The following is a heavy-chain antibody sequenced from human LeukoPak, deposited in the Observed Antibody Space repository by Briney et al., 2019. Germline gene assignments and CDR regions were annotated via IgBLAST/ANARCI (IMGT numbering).Heavy chain of an antibody. Sequence: GGSLRLSCVASGFTFSSYWMTWVRQAPGKGLEWVANIKTDGSQIYYVDSVKGRFTISRDNAKNSLYLQMNSLRAEDTAVYYCAREYFVDTAMVISPSFDYWGQGTLVTVSS. CDR3: AREYFVDTAMVISPSFDY. CDR2: IKTDGSQI. D-gene: IGHD5-18*01. J-gene: IGHJ4*02. V-gene: IGHV3-7*01. CDR1: GFTFSSYW.